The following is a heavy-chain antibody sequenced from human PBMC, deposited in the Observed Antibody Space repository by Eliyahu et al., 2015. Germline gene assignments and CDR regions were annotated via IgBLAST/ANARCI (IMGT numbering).Heavy chain of an antibody. D-gene: IGHD2-21*01. CDR1: GYXISSGYY. CDR2: VYHTGTT. J-gene: IGHJ5*02. V-gene: IGHV4-38-2*01. CDR3: VRVGIRDGWFDP. Sequence: QVQLQESGPGQVKXXETLSLTCGVSGYXISSGYYWGWIRQSPGKGLECIGYVYHTGTTFYNLSLKSRVTISVVTSKNQFSLKLRSVTAADTAVYYCVRVGIRDGWFDPWGQGTLVTVSS.